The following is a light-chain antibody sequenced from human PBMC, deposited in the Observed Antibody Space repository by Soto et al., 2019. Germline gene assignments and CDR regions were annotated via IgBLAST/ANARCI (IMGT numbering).Light chain of an antibody. Sequence: DIQMTQSPSTLSASVGDRVTITCRASQSISSWLAWYQQKPGKAPKLLIYDASSLESGVPSRFSGSGSGTEFTLTISSLQPDDVATYYCQQDNSYWTFGQGTKVEIK. CDR1: QSISSW. J-gene: IGKJ1*01. V-gene: IGKV1-5*01. CDR2: DAS. CDR3: QQDNSYWT.